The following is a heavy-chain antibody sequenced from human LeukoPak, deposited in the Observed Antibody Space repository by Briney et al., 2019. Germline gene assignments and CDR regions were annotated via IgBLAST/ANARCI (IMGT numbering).Heavy chain of an antibody. CDR2: ISSSSSTI. Sequence: GESLRLSCAASGFTFSSYSMNWVRQAPGKGLEWVSYISSSSSTIYYADSVKGRFTISRDNAKNSLYLQMNSLRDEDTAVYYCARDPTRDSGSYSSRATDYWGQGTLVTVSS. D-gene: IGHD1-26*01. J-gene: IGHJ4*02. CDR1: GFTFSSYS. V-gene: IGHV3-48*02. CDR3: ARDPTRDSGSYSSRATDY.